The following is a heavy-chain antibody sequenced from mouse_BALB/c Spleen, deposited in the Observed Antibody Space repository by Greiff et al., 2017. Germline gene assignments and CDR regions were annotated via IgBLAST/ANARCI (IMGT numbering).Heavy chain of an antibody. Sequence: EVKLVESGGGLVQPGGSLKLSCAASGFTFSSYGMSWVRQTPDKRLELVATINSNGGSTYYPDSVKGRFTISRDNAKNTLYLQMSSLKSEDTAMYYCARAPTVVANYAMDYWGQGTSVTVSS. CDR1: GFTFSSYG. CDR2: INSNGGST. J-gene: IGHJ4*01. V-gene: IGHV5-6-3*01. CDR3: ARAPTVVANYAMDY. D-gene: IGHD1-1*01.